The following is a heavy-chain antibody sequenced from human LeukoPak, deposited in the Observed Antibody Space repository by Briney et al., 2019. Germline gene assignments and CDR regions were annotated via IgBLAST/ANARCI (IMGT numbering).Heavy chain of an antibody. V-gene: IGHV1-69*13. D-gene: IGHD3-3*01. Sequence: ASVKVSCKASGYTFTTYSMHWVRQAPGQGLEWMGGIIPIFGTANYAQKFQGRVTITADESTSTAYMELSSLRSEDTAVYYCARGTGVVTSLDAFDIWGQGTMVTVSS. CDR1: GYTFTTYS. J-gene: IGHJ3*02. CDR2: IIPIFGTA. CDR3: ARGTGVVTSLDAFDI.